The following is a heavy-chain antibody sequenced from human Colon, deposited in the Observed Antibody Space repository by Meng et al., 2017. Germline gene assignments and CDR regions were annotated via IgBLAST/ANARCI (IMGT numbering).Heavy chain of an antibody. CDR1: GFSFSNYG. CDR2: ISYDGSNK. Sequence: GESLKISCVGSGFSFSNYGMQWVRQAPGKGLEWVAVISYDGSNKYYADSVKGRFTISRDYSKNTLYLQMDILRAEGTAVYYCPRDVIFDSFRTIVVVPVGTLSAPWFDPWGQGTLVTVSS. V-gene: IGHV3-30*05. D-gene: IGHD2-2*01. J-gene: IGHJ5*02. CDR3: PRDVIFDSFRTIVVVPVGTLSAPWFDP.